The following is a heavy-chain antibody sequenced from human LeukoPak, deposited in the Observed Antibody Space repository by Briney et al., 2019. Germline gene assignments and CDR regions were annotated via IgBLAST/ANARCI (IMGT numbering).Heavy chain of an antibody. J-gene: IGHJ3*02. CDR1: GYTFTSYY. Sequence: GASVKVSCKASGYTFTSYYMHWVRQAPGQGLEWMGIINPSGGSTSYAQKFQGRVTMTRDMSTSTVYMELSSLRSEDTAVYYCARLGAVAGTDDAFDIWGQGTMVTVSS. CDR3: ARLGAVAGTDDAFDI. D-gene: IGHD6-19*01. V-gene: IGHV1-46*01. CDR2: INPSGGST.